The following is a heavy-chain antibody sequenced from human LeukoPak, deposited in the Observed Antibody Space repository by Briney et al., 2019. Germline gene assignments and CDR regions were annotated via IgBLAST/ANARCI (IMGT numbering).Heavy chain of an antibody. V-gene: IGHV4-34*01. D-gene: IGHD5-24*01. Sequence: SETLSLTCAVYGGSFSGYYWSWIRQPPGKGLEWIGEINHSGSTNYNPSLKSRVTISVDTSKNQFSLKLSSVTAADTAVYYCARARRDGYPSFGYWGQEPWSPSPQ. CDR1: GGSFSGYY. CDR3: ARARRDGYPSFGY. CDR2: INHSGST. J-gene: IGHJ4*01.